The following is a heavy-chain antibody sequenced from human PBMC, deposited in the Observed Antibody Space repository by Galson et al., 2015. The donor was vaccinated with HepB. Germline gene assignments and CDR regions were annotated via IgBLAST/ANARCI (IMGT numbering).Heavy chain of an antibody. J-gene: IGHJ1*01. CDR3: ARGSSSWYYQYFQH. CDR1: GFTFSSYA. D-gene: IGHD6-13*01. Sequence: SLRLSCAASGFTFSSYAMHWVRQAPGKGLEWVAVISYDGSNKYYADSVKGRFTISRDNSKNTLYLQMNSLRAEDTAVYYCARGSSSWYYQYFQHWGQGTLVTVSS. CDR2: ISYDGSNK. V-gene: IGHV3-30*04.